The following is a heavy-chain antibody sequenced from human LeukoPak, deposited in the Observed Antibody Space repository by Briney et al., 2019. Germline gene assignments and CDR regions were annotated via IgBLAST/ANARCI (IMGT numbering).Heavy chain of an antibody. Sequence: SETLSLTCTVSGGSISSYYWSWIRQPPGKGLEWIGYIHYSGSTNYNPSLKSRVTISVDTSKNQFSLKLSSVTAADTAVYYCARTMAAAASRDYWGQGTLVTVAS. V-gene: IGHV4-59*01. D-gene: IGHD6-13*01. CDR1: GGSISSYY. J-gene: IGHJ4*02. CDR3: ARTMAAAASRDY. CDR2: IHYSGST.